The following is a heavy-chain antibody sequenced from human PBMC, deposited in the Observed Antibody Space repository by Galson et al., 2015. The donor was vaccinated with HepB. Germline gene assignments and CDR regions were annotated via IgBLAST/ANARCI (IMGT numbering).Heavy chain of an antibody. V-gene: IGHV3-30*18. D-gene: IGHD2-2*01. CDR3: AKQYQPSRVFDY. Sequence: SLRLSCAASGFSFSGYSMHWVRQAPGKGLEWVAVIAYDGSYKYYADSVKGRFTISRDNSKNTLYLQMNSLREEDTAVYYCAKQYQPSRVFDYWGQGTLVTVSS. J-gene: IGHJ4*02. CDR1: GFSFSGYS. CDR2: IAYDGSYK.